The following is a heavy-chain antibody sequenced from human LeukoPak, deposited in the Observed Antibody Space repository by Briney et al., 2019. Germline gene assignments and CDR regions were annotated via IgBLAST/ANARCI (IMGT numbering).Heavy chain of an antibody. V-gene: IGHV3-30-3*01. CDR1: GFTFSSYA. CDR2: ISYDGSNK. D-gene: IGHD4-17*01. Sequence: GGSLRLSCAASGFTFSSYAMHWVRQAPGKGLEWVAVISYDGSNKYYADSVKGRFTISRDNSKSTLYLQMNSLRAEDTAVYYCARVKTTYGDFDAFDIWGQGTMVTVSS. CDR3: ARVKTTYGDFDAFDI. J-gene: IGHJ3*02.